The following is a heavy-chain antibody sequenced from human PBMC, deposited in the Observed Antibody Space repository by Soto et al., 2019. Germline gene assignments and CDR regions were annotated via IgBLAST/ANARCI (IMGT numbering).Heavy chain of an antibody. CDR2: INAGNGNT. Sequence: ASVKVSCKASGYTFTSYAMHWVRQAPGQRLEWMGWINAGNGNTKYSQKFQGRVTITTDTSASTVYMELRSLRSEDTSVYYCARAGAAPYYYYGMDVWGQGTRVTVSS. CDR3: ARAGAAPYYYYGMDV. CDR1: GYTFTSYA. J-gene: IGHJ6*02. V-gene: IGHV1-3*01. D-gene: IGHD2-15*01.